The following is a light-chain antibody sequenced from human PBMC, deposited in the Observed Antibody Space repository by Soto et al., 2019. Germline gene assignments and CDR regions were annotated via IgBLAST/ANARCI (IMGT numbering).Light chain of an antibody. Sequence: QTVVTQSPSASASLGASVKLTCTLSSGHSNYAIAWHQQQPEKGPRFLMKLNSDGSHSKGDGIPDRLSGSSSGAERYLTISTLQSEDEADYYCQTWVTGIHIFGGGTKLTVL. CDR2: LNSDGSH. CDR3: QTWVTGIHI. J-gene: IGLJ2*01. V-gene: IGLV4-69*01. CDR1: SGHSNYA.